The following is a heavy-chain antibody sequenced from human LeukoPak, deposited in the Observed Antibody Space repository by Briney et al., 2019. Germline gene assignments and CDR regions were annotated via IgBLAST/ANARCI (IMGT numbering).Heavy chain of an antibody. J-gene: IGHJ3*02. CDR1: GFTFSSYA. CDR2: ISGSGGIT. D-gene: IGHD2-21*02. V-gene: IGHV3-23*01. Sequence: GGSLRLSCAASGFTFSSYAMSWVRQAPGKGLEWVSVISGSGGITYYADSVKGRFTISRDNSKNTLYLQMNSLRAEDTAVYYCAKEIVAYCGGDCFRYAFDIWGQGTMVTVSS. CDR3: AKEIVAYCGGDCFRYAFDI.